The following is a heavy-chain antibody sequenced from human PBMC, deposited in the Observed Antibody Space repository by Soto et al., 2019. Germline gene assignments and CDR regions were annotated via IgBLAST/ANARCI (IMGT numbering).Heavy chain of an antibody. J-gene: IGHJ4*02. CDR3: VSDLHGVRTHWAFDY. D-gene: IGHD7-27*01. V-gene: IGHV3-15*07. CDR1: GLTLSHAW. Sequence: EVQLVESGGGFVEPGGSLRLSCVGSGLTLSHAWMTWVRQAPGKGLEWVGRIKTKGEGGTMDYAAPVKGRFSVSSDDSENPWYLHMSSLHSDDTAMYYCVSDLHGVRTHWAFDYWGQGPIVMVSS. CDR2: IKTKGEGGTM.